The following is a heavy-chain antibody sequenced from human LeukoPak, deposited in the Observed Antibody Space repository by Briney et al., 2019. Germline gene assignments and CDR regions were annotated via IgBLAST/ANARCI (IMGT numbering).Heavy chain of an antibody. D-gene: IGHD6-13*01. CDR3: ARGDSSSWFKIDY. CDR1: GFTFISYA. J-gene: IGHJ4*02. CDR2: ISYDGSNK. Sequence: PGRSLRLSCAASGFTFISYAMHWVRQAPGKGLEWVAVISYDGSNKYYADSVKGRFTISRDNSKNTLYLQMNSLRAEDTAVYYCARGDSSSWFKIDYWGQGTLVTVSS. V-gene: IGHV3-30*04.